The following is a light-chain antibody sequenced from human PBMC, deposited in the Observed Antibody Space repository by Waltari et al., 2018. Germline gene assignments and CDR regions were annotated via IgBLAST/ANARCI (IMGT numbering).Light chain of an antibody. J-gene: IGKJ1*01. V-gene: IGKV1-9*01. CDR3: QQLNSYQWT. Sequence: IQLTQSPSSLSASVGDRVTITCRASQGINNYLAWYQQKPGKAPKHLIYAASTLQSGVPSRFSGSGSGTECTLTISSLQPEDFATYYCQQLNSYQWTFGQGTKVEIK. CDR2: AAS. CDR1: QGINNY.